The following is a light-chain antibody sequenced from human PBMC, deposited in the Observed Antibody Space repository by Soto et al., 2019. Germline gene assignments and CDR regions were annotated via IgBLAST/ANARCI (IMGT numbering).Light chain of an antibody. CDR3: QQYGSFPLT. V-gene: IGKV3-20*01. CDR1: QSVGSTY. CDR2: GAS. Sequence: EIVLTQSPGTLSLSPGDGATLSCRASQSVGSTYLAWYQQKPGQAPRLLIYGASSRATGIPDRFSGSGSGTDFTLTISRLEPEDFAVYYCQQYGSFPLTFGPGTKVDI. J-gene: IGKJ3*01.